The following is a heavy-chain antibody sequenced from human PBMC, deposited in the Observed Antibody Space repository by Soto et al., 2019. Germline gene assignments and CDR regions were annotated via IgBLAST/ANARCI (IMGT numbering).Heavy chain of an antibody. J-gene: IGHJ6*02. D-gene: IGHD4-17*01. V-gene: IGHV3-21*01. CDR1: GFTFSSYS. Sequence: GGSLRLSCAASGFTFSSYSMNWVRQAPGKGLEWVSSISSSSSYIYYADSVKGRFTISRDNAKNSLYLQMNSLRAEDTAVYYCARAALRMNLYDYFGYYYGMDVWGQGTTVTVSS. CDR3: ARAALRMNLYDYFGYYYGMDV. CDR2: ISSSSSYI.